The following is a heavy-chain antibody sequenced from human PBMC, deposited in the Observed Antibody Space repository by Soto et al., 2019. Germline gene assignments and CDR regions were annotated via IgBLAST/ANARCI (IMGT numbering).Heavy chain of an antibody. D-gene: IGHD2-21*01. CDR1: GDSINDYY. Sequence: QVQLRESGPGLVKPSETLSLTCTVFGDSINDYYWTWIRQAPGKGLEWIGYIYYKGTTNYSPSLKSRVTISVDTSKNKFYLRLTSVTAADTAVYYCTSLGCHGNCPFDYWGQGALVTVSS. CDR2: IYYKGTT. CDR3: TSLGCHGNCPFDY. J-gene: IGHJ4*02. V-gene: IGHV4-59*08.